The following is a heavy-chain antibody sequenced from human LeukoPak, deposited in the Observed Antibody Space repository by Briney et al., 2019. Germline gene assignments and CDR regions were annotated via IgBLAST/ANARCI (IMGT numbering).Heavy chain of an antibody. J-gene: IGHJ6*02. V-gene: IGHV3-11*01. D-gene: IGHD5-18*01. CDR1: RFTFSDYY. CDR2: ISSSGSTI. Sequence: PGGSLRLSCAASRFTFSDYYMSWIRQAPGKGLEWVSYISSSGSTIYYADSVKGRFTISRDNAKNSLYLQMNSLRAEDTAVYYCARERGYSYGSTRYYYGMDVWGQGTTVTVSS. CDR3: ARERGYSYGSTRYYYGMDV.